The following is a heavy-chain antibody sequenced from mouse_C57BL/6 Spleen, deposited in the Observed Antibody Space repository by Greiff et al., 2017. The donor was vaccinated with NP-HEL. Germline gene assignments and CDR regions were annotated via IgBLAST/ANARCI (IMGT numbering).Heavy chain of an antibody. CDR1: GYTFTSYW. D-gene: IGHD1-1*01. CDR3: ARGAHYYGSSQYYYAMDY. V-gene: IGHV1-7*01. Sequence: QVQLQQSGAELAKPGASVKLSCKASGYTFTSYWMHWVKQRPGQGLEWIGYINPSSGYTKYNQKFKDKATLTADKYSSTAYMQMSSLTYEDSAVYYCARGAHYYGSSQYYYAMDYWGQGTSVTVSS. CDR2: INPSSGYT. J-gene: IGHJ4*01.